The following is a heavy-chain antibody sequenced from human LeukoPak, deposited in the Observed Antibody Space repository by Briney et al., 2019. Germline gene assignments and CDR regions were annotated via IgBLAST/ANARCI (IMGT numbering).Heavy chain of an antibody. D-gene: IGHD3-3*01. Sequence: GGSLRLSCAASGFTFSSYGMHWVRQAPGKGLEWVAFIRYDGSNKYYADSVKGRFTISRDNAKNSLYLQMNSLRAEDTAVYYCARVMEEWYYWYFDLWGRGTLVTASS. J-gene: IGHJ2*01. CDR3: ARVMEEWYYWYFDL. CDR1: GFTFSSYG. CDR2: IRYDGSNK. V-gene: IGHV3-30*02.